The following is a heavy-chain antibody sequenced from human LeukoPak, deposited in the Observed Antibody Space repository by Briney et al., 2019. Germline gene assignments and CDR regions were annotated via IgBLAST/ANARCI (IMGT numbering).Heavy chain of an antibody. Sequence: GGSLRLSCAASGFTFDDYGMSWVRQAPGKGLEWVSGINWNGGSTGYADSVKGRFTISRDNAKNTPYLQMNSLRDEDTAVYYCARGTLYCSGGSCYRADRPDQWGQGTLVTVSS. J-gene: IGHJ4*02. CDR3: ARGTLYCSGGSCYRADRPDQ. CDR2: INWNGGST. D-gene: IGHD2-15*01. V-gene: IGHV3-20*04. CDR1: GFTFDDYG.